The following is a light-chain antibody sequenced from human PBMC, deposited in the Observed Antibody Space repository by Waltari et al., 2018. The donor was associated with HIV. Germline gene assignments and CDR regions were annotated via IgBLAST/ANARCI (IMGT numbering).Light chain of an antibody. Sequence: DIQMTQSPSPLSASVADRVTITCRASQSISSWLAWYQQKPGKAPKLLIYKASSLESGVPSRFSGSGSGTEFTLTISSLQPDDFATYYCQQYNSYSPVTFGQGTKVEIK. CDR2: KAS. J-gene: IGKJ1*01. V-gene: IGKV1-5*03. CDR3: QQYNSYSPVT. CDR1: QSISSW.